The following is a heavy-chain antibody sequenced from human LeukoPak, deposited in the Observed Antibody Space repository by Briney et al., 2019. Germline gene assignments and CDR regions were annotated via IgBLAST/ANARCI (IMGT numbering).Heavy chain of an antibody. CDR2: ITSSSGTI. D-gene: IGHD1-26*01. CDR3: ARAGGSYQVFDY. J-gene: IGHJ4*02. CDR1: EFTFNNYW. V-gene: IGHV3-48*01. Sequence: PGGSLRLSCAASEFTFNNYWMSWVRQAPGKGLEWISYITSSSGTIYYADSVKGRFTISRDNAKNSLYLQMNSLRAEDTAVYYCARAGGSYQVFDYWGQGTLVTVSS.